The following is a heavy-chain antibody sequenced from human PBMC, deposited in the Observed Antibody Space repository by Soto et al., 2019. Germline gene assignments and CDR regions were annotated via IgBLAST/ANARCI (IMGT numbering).Heavy chain of an antibody. J-gene: IGHJ1*01. CDR2: FSYDGRTT. CDR1: GFTLSSYA. CDR3: AKDVSADIGLKYFHH. V-gene: IGHV3-30*04. D-gene: IGHD3-16*01. Sequence: QVQLVESGGGVVQSGRSLRLSCAASGFTLSSYAMHWVRQAPGKGLEWVAIFSYDGRTTYYADSVKGRFTVSRDNSKNTLYLQMNSLRAEDTAIYYCAKDVSADIGLKYFHHWGQGTLVPVSS.